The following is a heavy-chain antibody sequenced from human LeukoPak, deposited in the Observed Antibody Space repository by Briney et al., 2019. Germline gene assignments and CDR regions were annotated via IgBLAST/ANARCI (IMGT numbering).Heavy chain of an antibody. CDR2: IDVGSGNT. V-gene: IGHV1-58*01. CDR3: AADDKILTGYYYFDY. J-gene: IGHJ4*02. Sequence: SVKVSCKASGFAFTTSAVQWVRQARGQRLEWIGWIDVGSGNTNYAQKLQERVTITRDMSTSTAYMELSSLRSEDTAVYYCAADDKILTGYYYFDYWGQGTLVTVSS. CDR1: GFAFTTSA. D-gene: IGHD3-9*01.